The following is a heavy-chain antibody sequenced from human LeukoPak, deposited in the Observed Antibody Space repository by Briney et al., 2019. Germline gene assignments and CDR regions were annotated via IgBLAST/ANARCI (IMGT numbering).Heavy chain of an antibody. Sequence: SETLSLTCAVYGGSFSGYYWSWIRQPPGKGLEWIGEINHSGSTNYNPSLKSRVTISVDTSKNQFSLKLSSVTAADTAVYYCARETYWYFDLWGRGTLVTVSS. CDR1: GGSFSGYY. J-gene: IGHJ2*01. CDR2: INHSGST. V-gene: IGHV4-34*01. CDR3: ARETYWYFDL.